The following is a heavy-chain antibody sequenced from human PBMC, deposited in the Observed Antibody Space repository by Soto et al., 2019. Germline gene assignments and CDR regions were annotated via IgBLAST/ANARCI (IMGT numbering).Heavy chain of an antibody. V-gene: IGHV4-39*01. CDR1: GGSISSSSYY. CDR3: ARRKTDDYVWGSYRPGFDY. Sequence: PSETLSLTCTVSGGSISSSSYYWGWIRQPPGKGLEWIGSIYYSGSTYYNPSLKSRVTISVDTSKNQFSLKLSSVTAADTAVYYCARRKTDDYVWGSYRPGFDYWGQGTLVTVS. CDR2: IYYSGST. J-gene: IGHJ4*02. D-gene: IGHD3-16*02.